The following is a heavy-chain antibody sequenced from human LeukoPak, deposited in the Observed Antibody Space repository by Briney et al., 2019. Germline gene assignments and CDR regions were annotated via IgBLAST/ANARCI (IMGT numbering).Heavy chain of an antibody. CDR1: GGSFSVYY. D-gene: IGHD6-13*01. J-gene: IGHJ4*02. V-gene: IGHV4-34*01. CDR2: INHSIST. CDR3: ARGRAPGIAAAGTLLPFAY. Sequence: SETLSLTCAVYGGSFSVYYWSWVRQPPGKGLEWIGDINHSISTSYNPYHKRPVNRSVDTSKNQFSLKLCSVTAADTAVYYCARGRAPGIAAAGTLLPFAYWGQRILITAS.